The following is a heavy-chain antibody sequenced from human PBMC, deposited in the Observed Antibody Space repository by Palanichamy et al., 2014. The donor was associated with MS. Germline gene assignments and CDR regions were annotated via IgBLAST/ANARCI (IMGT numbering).Heavy chain of an antibody. Sequence: EVQLVESGGGRGTASGGPVRLSCAASGFTFDDYTMHWVRQAPGKGLEWVSLISWDGGSTYYADSVKGRFTISRDNSKNSLYLQMNSLRTEDTALYYCAKAVAGTQYYYYYGMDVWGQGTTVTVSS. CDR1: GFTFDDYT. V-gene: IGHV3-43*01. CDR2: ISWDGGST. J-gene: IGHJ6*02. CDR3: AKAVAGTQYYYYYGMDV. D-gene: IGHD6-19*01.